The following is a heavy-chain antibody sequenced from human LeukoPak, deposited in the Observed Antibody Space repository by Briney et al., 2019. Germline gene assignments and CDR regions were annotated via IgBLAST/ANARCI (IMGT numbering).Heavy chain of an antibody. CDR3: ASSDYAMVGY. Sequence: SETLSLTCTVSGYSISSGYYWGWIRQPPGKGLEWIGSIYHSGSTYYNPSLKSRVTISVDTSKNQFSLKLSSVTAADTAVYYCASSDYAMVGYWGQGTLVNVSS. D-gene: IGHD4-17*01. CDR2: IYHSGST. CDR1: GYSISSGYY. V-gene: IGHV4-38-2*02. J-gene: IGHJ4*02.